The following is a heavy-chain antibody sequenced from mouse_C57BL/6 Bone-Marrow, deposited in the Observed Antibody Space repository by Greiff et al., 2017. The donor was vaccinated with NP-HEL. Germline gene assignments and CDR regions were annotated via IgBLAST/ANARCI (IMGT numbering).Heavy chain of an antibody. Sequence: QVQLQQPGAESVKLGASATLSCLASGYIFTSYRMQWVKQRPGQGLEWNGEIDPSNSNFNYNQTFKGNATSTADSSSSTAYMQLSSLTSEDSAVYYCARDDVGFAFWGQGTLVTVSA. CDR2: IDPSNSNF. CDR3: ARDDVGFAF. J-gene: IGHJ3*01. V-gene: IGHV1-50*01. CDR1: GYIFTSYR.